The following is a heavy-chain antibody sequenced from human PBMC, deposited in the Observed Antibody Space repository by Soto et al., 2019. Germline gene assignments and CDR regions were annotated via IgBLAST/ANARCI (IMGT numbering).Heavy chain of an antibody. CDR1: GFTFSSYA. D-gene: IGHD6-13*01. J-gene: IGHJ3*02. Sequence: PGGSLRLSCAASGFTFSSYAMSWVRQAPGKGLEWVSAISGSGGSTYYADSVKGRFTISRDNSKNTLYLQMNSLRAEDTAVYYCAKDLTTSTGYSSSWYKIAFDIWGPGTMVTVSS. CDR2: ISGSGGST. V-gene: IGHV3-23*01. CDR3: AKDLTTSTGYSSSWYKIAFDI.